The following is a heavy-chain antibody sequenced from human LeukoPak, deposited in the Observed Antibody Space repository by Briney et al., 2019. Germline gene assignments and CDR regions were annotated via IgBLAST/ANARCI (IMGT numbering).Heavy chain of an antibody. CDR1: SGSISTSNYY. V-gene: IGHV4-39*07. J-gene: IGHJ4*02. Sequence: SETLSLTCTVSSGSISTSNYYWGWVRQPPGKALEWIGNIFYSGSTYYSPSLKSRVTISVDTSKNQFSLKLSSVTAADTAVYYCARARYYYDSSGYYRYFDYWGQGTLVTVSS. D-gene: IGHD3-22*01. CDR2: IFYSGST. CDR3: ARARYYYDSSGYYRYFDY.